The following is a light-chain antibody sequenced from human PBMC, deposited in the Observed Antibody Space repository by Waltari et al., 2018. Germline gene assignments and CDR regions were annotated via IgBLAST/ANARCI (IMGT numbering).Light chain of an antibody. V-gene: IGLV3-21*02. CDR2: NGA. CDR1: DMQPKT. Sequence: SYVRKQPPSVSAAPGQTAKITCGGTDMQPKTVRWYQQKPGRAPDLFVFNGAKRPSGIPERVSGSNSGSAATLTISRVEPGDEADYYCQVWDADGDHVVFGGGTRLTVL. J-gene: IGLJ3*02. CDR3: QVWDADGDHVV.